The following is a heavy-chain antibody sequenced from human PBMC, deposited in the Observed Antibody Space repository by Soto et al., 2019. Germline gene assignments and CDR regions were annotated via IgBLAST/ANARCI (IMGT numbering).Heavy chain of an antibody. CDR1: GFTLSSYG. Sequence: PGGSLRLSCAASGFTLSSYGMHWVRQAPGKGLEWVAVIWYDGSNKYYADSVKGRFTISRDNSKNTLYLQMNSLRAEDTAVYYCARRGYSTPSGQRVAQTLDYWGQGTLVTVSS. J-gene: IGHJ4*02. CDR3: ARRGYSTPSGQRVAQTLDY. D-gene: IGHD6-6*01. CDR2: IWYDGSNK. V-gene: IGHV3-33*01.